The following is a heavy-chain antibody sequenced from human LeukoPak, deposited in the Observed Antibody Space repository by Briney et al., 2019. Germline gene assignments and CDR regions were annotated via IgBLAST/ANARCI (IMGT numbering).Heavy chain of an antibody. J-gene: IGHJ4*02. Sequence: PSETLSLTCTVSGGSISSYYWSWIRQPPGKGLEWIGYIYYSGSTNYNPSLKSRVTISVDTSKNQFSLKLSSVTSAGTAVYYCARDSGRYYDILTGPPFDYWGQGTLVTVSS. V-gene: IGHV4-59*12. D-gene: IGHD3-9*01. CDR3: ARDSGRYYDILTGPPFDY. CDR2: IYYSGST. CDR1: GGSISSYY.